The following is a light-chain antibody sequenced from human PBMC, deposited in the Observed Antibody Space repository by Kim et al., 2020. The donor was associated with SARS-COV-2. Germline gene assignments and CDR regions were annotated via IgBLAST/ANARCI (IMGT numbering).Light chain of an antibody. CDR2: FDT. CDR3: QVWDSRNDRGV. J-gene: IGLJ2*01. V-gene: IGLV3-21*04. CDR1: NFGTKG. Sequence: AHGKRARFTWGGNNFGTKGGHWYRQKQGQAPALVIYFDTDRPSGIPERFSGSNSGDTATLTIGGVEAGDEADYYCQVWDSRNDRGVFGGGTQLTV.